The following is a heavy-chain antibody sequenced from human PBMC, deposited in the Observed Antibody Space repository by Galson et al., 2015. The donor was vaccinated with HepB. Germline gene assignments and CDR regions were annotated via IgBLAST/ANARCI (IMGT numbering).Heavy chain of an antibody. V-gene: IGHV1-3*01. J-gene: IGHJ5*02. CDR2: INAGNGNT. CDR3: ARDKPYYYGSGSENYFDP. Sequence: SVKVSCKASGYTISNYAIHWVRQAPGQRLEWMGWINAGNGNTKYSQKFQGRVTITRDTSANTAYMELSSLRSEDTAVYYCARDKPYYYGSGSENYFDPWGQGTLVTVSS. D-gene: IGHD3-10*01. CDR1: GYTISNYA.